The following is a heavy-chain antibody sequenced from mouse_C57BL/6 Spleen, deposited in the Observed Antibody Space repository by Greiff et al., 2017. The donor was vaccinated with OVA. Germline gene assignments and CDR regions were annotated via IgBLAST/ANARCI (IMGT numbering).Heavy chain of an antibody. J-gene: IGHJ2*01. V-gene: IGHV1-55*01. CDR1: GYTFTSYW. Sequence: QVQLQQPGAELVKPGASVKMSCKASGYTFTSYWITWVKQRPGQGLEWIGDIYPGSGSTNYNEKFKSKATLTVDTSSSTAYMQLSSLTSEDSAVYYWARRGLGRGYFDYWGQGTTLTVSS. CDR2: IYPGSGST. D-gene: IGHD4-1*01. CDR3: ARRGLGRGYFDY.